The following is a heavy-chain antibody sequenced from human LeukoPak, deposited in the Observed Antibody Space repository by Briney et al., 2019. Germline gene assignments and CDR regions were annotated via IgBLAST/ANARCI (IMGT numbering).Heavy chain of an antibody. CDR3: ARVAYSAIDY. CDR2: IYSGGST. D-gene: IGHD2-15*01. Sequence: GGSLRLSCVASGFTVSSNYMSWVRQAPGKGLEWVSVIYSGGSTYYADSVKGRFTISRDNSKNTLYLQMNSLRAEDTAVYYCARVAYSAIDYWGQGTLVTVSS. J-gene: IGHJ4*02. CDR1: GFTVSSNY. V-gene: IGHV3-53*01.